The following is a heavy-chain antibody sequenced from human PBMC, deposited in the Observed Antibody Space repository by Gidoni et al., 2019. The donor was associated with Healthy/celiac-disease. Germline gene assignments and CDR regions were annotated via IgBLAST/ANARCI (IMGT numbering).Heavy chain of an antibody. CDR3: ARYPPTRPYGGNSVGLLSDAFDI. J-gene: IGHJ3*02. Sequence: TNYNPSLKSRVTISVDTSKNQFSLKLSSVTAADTAVYYCARYPPTRPYGGNSVGLLSDAFDIWGQGTMVTVSS. D-gene: IGHD4-17*01. V-gene: IGHV4-59*01. CDR2: T.